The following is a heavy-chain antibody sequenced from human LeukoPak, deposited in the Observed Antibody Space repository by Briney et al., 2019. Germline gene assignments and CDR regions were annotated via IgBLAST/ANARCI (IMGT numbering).Heavy chain of an antibody. CDR3: ARARQPCSSSWYSYFDY. CDR2: MYTSGNT. V-gene: IGHV4-61*02. J-gene: IGHJ4*02. CDR1: SGSIGNGTYY. Sequence: SETLSLTCTVSSGSIGNGTYYWSWIRQPAGKGLEYIGRMYTSGNTNYNPSLKSRVTISIDTSKNQFSLKLSSVTAADTAVYYCARARQPCSSSWYSYFDYWGQGTLVTVSS. D-gene: IGHD6-13*01.